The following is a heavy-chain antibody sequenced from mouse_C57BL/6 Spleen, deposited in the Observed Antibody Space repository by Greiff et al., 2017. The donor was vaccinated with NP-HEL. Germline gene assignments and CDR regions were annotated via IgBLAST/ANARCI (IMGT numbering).Heavy chain of an antibody. CDR3: AIYYGSTWFAY. V-gene: IGHV1-19*01. J-gene: IGHJ3*01. CDR1: GYTFTDYY. Sequence: VQLKESGPVLVKPGASVKMSCKASGYTFTDYYMNWVKQSHGKSLEWIGVINPYNGGTSYNQKFKGKATLTVDKSSSTAYMELNSLTSEDSAVYYCAIYYGSTWFAYWGQGTLVTVSA. D-gene: IGHD1-1*01. CDR2: INPYNGGT.